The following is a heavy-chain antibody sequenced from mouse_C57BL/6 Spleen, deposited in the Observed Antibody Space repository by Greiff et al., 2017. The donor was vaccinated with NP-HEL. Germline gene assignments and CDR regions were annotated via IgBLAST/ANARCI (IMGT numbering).Heavy chain of an antibody. CDR1: GYTFTDYY. CDR3: ARDSNYGMDY. V-gene: IGHV1-19*01. J-gene: IGHJ4*01. Sequence: EVQLQESGPVLVKPGASVKMSCKASGYTFTDYYMNWVKQSHGKSLEWIGVINPYNGGTSYNQKFKGKATLTVDKSSSTAYMELNSLTSEDSAVYYCARDSNYGMDYWGQGTSVTVSS. CDR2: INPYNGGT. D-gene: IGHD2-5*01.